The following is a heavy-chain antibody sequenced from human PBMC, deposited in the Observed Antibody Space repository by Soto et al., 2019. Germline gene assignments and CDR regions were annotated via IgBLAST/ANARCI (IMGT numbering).Heavy chain of an antibody. D-gene: IGHD6-13*01. CDR1: GFTVSSNY. CDR2: IYGGGST. V-gene: IGHV3-53*01. CDR3: ARESLGIAAAGYYYGMDV. Sequence: GGSLRLSCAASGFTVSSNYMSWVLQAPGKGLEWVSVIYGGGSTYYADSVKGRFTISRDNSKNTLYLQMNSLRAEDTAVYYCARESLGIAAAGYYYGMDVWGQGTTVTVSS. J-gene: IGHJ6*02.